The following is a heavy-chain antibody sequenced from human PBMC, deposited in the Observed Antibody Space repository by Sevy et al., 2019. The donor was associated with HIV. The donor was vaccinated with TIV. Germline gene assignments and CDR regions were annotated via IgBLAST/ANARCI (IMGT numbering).Heavy chain of an antibody. D-gene: IGHD3-10*01. J-gene: IGHJ3*01. CDR1: GGSITSYY. CDR2: IYHTGDT. V-gene: IGHV4-59*01. CDR3: ARQGAWYYGSTGNAFDF. Sequence: SETLSLTCTVSGGSITSYYWSWIRQPPGKGLEWIGYIYHTGDTKYNPSLKSRLTISVDTSRSQFSLKLSSVTAADTAVYYCARQGAWYYGSTGNAFDFWGLGTMVTVSS.